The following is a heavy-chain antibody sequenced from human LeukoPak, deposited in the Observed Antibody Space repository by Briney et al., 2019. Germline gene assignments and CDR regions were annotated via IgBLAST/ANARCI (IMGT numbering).Heavy chain of an antibody. CDR1: GCSISSYY. CDR2: IYYSGST. Sequence: SETLSLTCTVSGCSISSYYWSWVRQPPGKGLEWLGYIYYSGSTNYNPSLKSRVTISVDTSKNQFSLKLSSVTAADTAVYYCARAGADYGDPIDYWGQGTLVTVSS. CDR3: ARAGADYGDPIDY. D-gene: IGHD4-17*01. J-gene: IGHJ4*02. V-gene: IGHV4-59*01.